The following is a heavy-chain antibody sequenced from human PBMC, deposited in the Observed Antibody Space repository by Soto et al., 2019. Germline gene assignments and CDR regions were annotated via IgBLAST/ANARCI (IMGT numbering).Heavy chain of an antibody. CDR2: IYYSGST. Sequence: QVQLQESGPGLVKPSQTLSLTCNVSGVSISSGGYYSSWIRQHPAKGLERIGHIYYSGSTYYNPSLKSRVTISVDTSKNQFSLKLSSVTAADTAVYYCARGRPDDYGDPDYFDYWSQGALVTVSS. CDR3: ARGRPDDYGDPDYFDY. D-gene: IGHD4-17*01. J-gene: IGHJ4*02. V-gene: IGHV4-31*03. CDR1: GVSISSGGYY.